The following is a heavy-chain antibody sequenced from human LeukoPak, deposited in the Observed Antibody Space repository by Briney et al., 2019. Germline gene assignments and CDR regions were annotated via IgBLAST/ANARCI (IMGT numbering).Heavy chain of an antibody. CDR2: MNPNSGNT. Sequence: ASVKVSCKASGYTFTTYDISWVRQATGQGLEWMGWMNPNSGNTGYARKFQGRVTMTRTTSITTAYMELSSLRSEDTAVYYCARTRAYSGYGSFDYWGQGTLVTVSS. CDR1: GYTFTTYD. J-gene: IGHJ4*02. V-gene: IGHV1-8*01. D-gene: IGHD5-12*01. CDR3: ARTRAYSGYGSFDY.